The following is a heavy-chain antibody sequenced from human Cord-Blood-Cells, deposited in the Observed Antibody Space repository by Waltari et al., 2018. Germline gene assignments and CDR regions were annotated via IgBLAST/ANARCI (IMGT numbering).Heavy chain of an antibody. CDR3: ARVIYGSGSYSDWFDP. CDR1: GGSFSGYY. Sequence: QVQLQQWGAGLLKPSETLSLTCAVYGGSFSGYYWSWIRKPPGKGLEWIGEINHSGSTNDNPSLKSRVTISVDTSKNQFSLKLSSVTAADTAVYYCARVIYGSGSYSDWFDPWGQGTLVTVSS. CDR2: INHSGST. D-gene: IGHD3-10*01. J-gene: IGHJ5*02. V-gene: IGHV4-34*01.